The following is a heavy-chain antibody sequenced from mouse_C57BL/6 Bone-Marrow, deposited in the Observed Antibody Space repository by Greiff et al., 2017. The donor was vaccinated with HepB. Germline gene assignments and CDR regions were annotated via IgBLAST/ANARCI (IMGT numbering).Heavy chain of an antibody. CDR1: GFTFTDYY. J-gene: IGHJ4*01. V-gene: IGHV1-36*01. CDR3: AKDGYAGYAMDY. Sequence: VQLKESGPVLVKPGPSVKISCKASGFTFTDYYMHWVKQSHGKSLEWIGLVYPYNGDTSYNQKFKGKATLTVDPSSSSAYMELNSLTSEDSAVSDCAKDGYAGYAMDYWGQGTSVTVSS. CDR2: VYPYNGDT. D-gene: IGHD2-10*02.